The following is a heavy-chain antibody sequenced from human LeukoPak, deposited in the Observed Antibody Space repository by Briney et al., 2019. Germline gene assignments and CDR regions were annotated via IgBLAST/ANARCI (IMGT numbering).Heavy chain of an antibody. Sequence: SETLSLTCTVSGGSISSSSYYWGWIRQPPGKGLEWIGSIYYSGSTYYNPSLKSRVTISVDTSKNQFSLKLSSVTAADTAVYYCARQWGHYDFWSGYQYYFDCWGQGTLVTVSS. CDR3: ARQWGHYDFWSGYQYYFDC. CDR2: IYYSGST. J-gene: IGHJ4*02. V-gene: IGHV4-39*01. D-gene: IGHD3-3*01. CDR1: GGSISSSSYY.